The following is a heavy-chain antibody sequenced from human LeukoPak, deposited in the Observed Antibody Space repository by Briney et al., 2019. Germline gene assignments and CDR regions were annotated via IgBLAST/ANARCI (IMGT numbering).Heavy chain of an antibody. CDR2: ISSDSNYI. CDR1: GFTFSSYS. V-gene: IGHV3-21*01. Sequence: GGSLRLSCAASGFTFSSYSMNWVRQAPGKGLEWVSAISSDSNYIYYADSMKGRFTISRDNAKNALYLQMNSLRAEDTAVYYCARDRSRVSDYWGQGTLVTVSS. J-gene: IGHJ4*02. CDR3: ARDRSRVSDY.